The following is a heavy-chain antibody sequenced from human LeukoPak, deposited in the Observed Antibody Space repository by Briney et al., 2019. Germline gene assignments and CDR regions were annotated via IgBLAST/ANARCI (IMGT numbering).Heavy chain of an antibody. CDR3: ARDARYSSSWWYFDY. V-gene: IGHV3-48*01. Sequence: GGSLRLSCAASRFTFSSYWMSWVRQAPGKGLEWVSYISSSSSTIYYADSVKGRFTISRDNAKNSLYLQMNSLRAEDTAVYYCARDARYSSSWWYFDYWGQGTLVTVSS. CDR2: ISSSSSTI. J-gene: IGHJ4*02. CDR1: RFTFSSYW. D-gene: IGHD6-13*01.